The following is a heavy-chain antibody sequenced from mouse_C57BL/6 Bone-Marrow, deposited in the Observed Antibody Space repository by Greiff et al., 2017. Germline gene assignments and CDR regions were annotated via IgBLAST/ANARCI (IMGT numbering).Heavy chain of an antibody. J-gene: IGHJ1*03. V-gene: IGHV1-64*01. Sequence: QVQLQQPGAELVKPGASVKLSCKASGYTFTSYWMHWVKQRPGQGLEWIGMIHPNSGSTNYNEKFKGKATLTVDKSSSTAYMQLSSLTSEDSAVYYCARYYGSSLWYFDVWGTGTTVTVSS. CDR1: GYTFTSYW. CDR2: IHPNSGST. D-gene: IGHD1-1*01. CDR3: ARYYGSSLWYFDV.